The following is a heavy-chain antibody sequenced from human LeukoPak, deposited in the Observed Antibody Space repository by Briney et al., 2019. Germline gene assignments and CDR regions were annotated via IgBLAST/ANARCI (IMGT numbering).Heavy chain of an antibody. V-gene: IGHV4-30-2*01. J-gene: IGHJ5*02. D-gene: IGHD4-23*01. CDR1: GGSLSGGFT. CDR2: IYHSGST. CDR3: ARGDYGGLGA. Sequence: KASETLSLTCAVSGGSLSGGFTWSWIRQPLGKGLEWIGFIYHSGSTYYNPSLKSRVTISIDTSKNQVSLNLTSVTAADTAMYFCARGDYGGLGAWGQGILVIVSS.